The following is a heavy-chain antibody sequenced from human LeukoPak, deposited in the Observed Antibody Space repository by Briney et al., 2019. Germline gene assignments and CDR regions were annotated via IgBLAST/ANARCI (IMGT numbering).Heavy chain of an antibody. CDR1: GGSISSGPYY. D-gene: IGHD3-10*01. Sequence: SETLSLTCTVSGGSISSGPYYWGWIRQPPGKGLEWIGNIYYGENTYYNPSLKSRVTISIDTSKNQFYLKLNSVTAADTAVYYCAKSNGYGLVGIWGQGTMVTVSS. J-gene: IGHJ3*02. V-gene: IGHV4-39*01. CDR3: AKSNGYGLVGI. CDR2: IYYGENT.